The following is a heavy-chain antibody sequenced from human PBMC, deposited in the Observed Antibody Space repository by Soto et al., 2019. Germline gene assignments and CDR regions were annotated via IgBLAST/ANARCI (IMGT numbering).Heavy chain of an antibody. D-gene: IGHD6-13*01. CDR3: AKVSSSWYSGFFDC. J-gene: IGHJ4*02. Sequence: EVQLLESGGGLVQPGGSLRLSCTASGFTFSSHAMTWVRQAPGKGLEWVSGLSDSGGSTYYADSVKGRFTISRDNSMNTLYLQMNTQTPEDTAVCYCAKVSSSWYSGFFDCWGQGPLVNSSS. V-gene: IGHV3-23*01. CDR1: GFTFSSHA. CDR2: LSDSGGST.